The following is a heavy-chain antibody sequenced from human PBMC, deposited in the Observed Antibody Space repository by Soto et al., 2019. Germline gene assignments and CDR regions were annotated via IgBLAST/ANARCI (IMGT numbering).Heavy chain of an antibody. CDR3: ARGGGRYFDWLLIDP. CDR1: GFTFSSYG. CDR2: IWYDGSNK. J-gene: IGHJ5*02. Sequence: GGSLRLSCAASGFTFSSYGMHWVRQAPGKGLEWVAVIWYDGSNKYYADSVKGRFTISRDNSKNTLYLQMNSLRAEDTAVYYCARGGGRYFDWLLIDPWGQGTLVTVSS. D-gene: IGHD3-9*01. V-gene: IGHV3-33*01.